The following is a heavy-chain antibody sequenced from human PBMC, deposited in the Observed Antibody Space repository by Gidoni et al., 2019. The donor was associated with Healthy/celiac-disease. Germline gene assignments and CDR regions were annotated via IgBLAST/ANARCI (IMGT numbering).Heavy chain of an antibody. CDR3: ASTSLYCSGGSCYNWFDP. J-gene: IGHJ5*02. CDR2: ILPILGIA. Sequence: QVQLVQSGAEVKKPGSSVKVSCKASGGTFSSYASSWVPQAPGQGLEWMGRILPILGIANYAQKFQGSVTITADKSTRTAYMELSSLRSEDTAVYYCASTSLYCSGGSCYNWFDPWGQGTLVTVSS. CDR1: GGTFSSYA. D-gene: IGHD2-15*01. V-gene: IGHV1-69*04.